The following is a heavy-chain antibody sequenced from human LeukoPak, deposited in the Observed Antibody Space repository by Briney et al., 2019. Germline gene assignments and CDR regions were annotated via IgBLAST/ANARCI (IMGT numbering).Heavy chain of an antibody. Sequence: ASVKVSCKASGYTFTGYYMHWVRQPPGQGLEWMGWINPYSGGTNYAQKFQGRVTMTRDTSISTAYMELSRLRSDDTAVYYCAREGDSSGYYILLDYWGQGTLVTVSS. D-gene: IGHD3-22*01. CDR3: AREGDSSGYYILLDY. V-gene: IGHV1-2*02. J-gene: IGHJ4*02. CDR1: GYTFTGYY. CDR2: INPYSGGT.